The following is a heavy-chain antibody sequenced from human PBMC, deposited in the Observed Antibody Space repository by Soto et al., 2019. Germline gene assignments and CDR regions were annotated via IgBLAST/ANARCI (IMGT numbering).Heavy chain of an antibody. D-gene: IGHD3-10*01. CDR2: ISSSSSYI. CDR3: ARDIAFGAEGVYYYYYGMDV. V-gene: IGHV3-21*01. Sequence: PGGSLRLSCAASGFTFSSYSMNWVRQAPGKGLEWVSSISSSSSYIYYADSVKGRLTISRANAKNSLYLQMNSLRAEDTAAYYRARDIAFGAEGVYYYYYGMDVCGQXPTVTVS. CDR1: GFTFSSYS. J-gene: IGHJ6*02.